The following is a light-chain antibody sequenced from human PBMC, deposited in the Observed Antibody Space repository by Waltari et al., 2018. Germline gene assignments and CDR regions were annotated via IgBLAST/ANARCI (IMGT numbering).Light chain of an antibody. J-gene: IGLJ1*01. V-gene: IGLV1-40*01. CDR2: GNR. Sequence: QPVLTQPPSVSGAPGQRVTISCTGSSSNIGAGYDVHWYQRLPGTAPKLLIYGNRNRPSGVPDRFSGSKSGTSASLAISGLQAEDEADYYCQSYDISLSDASYVFGTGTKVTVL. CDR1: SSNIGAGYD. CDR3: QSYDISLSDASYV.